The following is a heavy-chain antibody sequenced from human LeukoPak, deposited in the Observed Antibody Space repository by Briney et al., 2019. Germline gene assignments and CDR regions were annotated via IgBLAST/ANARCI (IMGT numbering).Heavy chain of an antibody. CDR1: GFTFSNYA. J-gene: IGHJ4*02. CDR2: ISGSGGTT. V-gene: IGHV3-23*01. Sequence: GVTLTLSCATSGFTFSNYALSWVRQAPAKGLEWLSSISGSGGTTYYAASVKGRFTISRGNSKNSLYLQMNSLRAEDTAVYYCAKDPYRVSSVLVDYWGQGTLVTVSS. CDR3: AKDPYRVSSVLVDY. D-gene: IGHD5-12*01.